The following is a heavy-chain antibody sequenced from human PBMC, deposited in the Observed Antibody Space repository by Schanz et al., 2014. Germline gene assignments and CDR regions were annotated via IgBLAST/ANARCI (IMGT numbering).Heavy chain of an antibody. CDR3: ARVDSSGYFFDN. J-gene: IGHJ4*02. CDR2: IGTSGGT. CDR1: GLIFSNYV. V-gene: IGHV3-23*01. D-gene: IGHD3-22*01. Sequence: EVQLLESGGGLVQPGGSLKLSCAASGLIFSNYVMSWVRQAPGKGLEWVSTIGTSGGTNYAESVKGRFTISRDNSKNTVHLQMSSLRVEDTAVYYCARVDSSGYFFDNWGQGTRVTVSS.